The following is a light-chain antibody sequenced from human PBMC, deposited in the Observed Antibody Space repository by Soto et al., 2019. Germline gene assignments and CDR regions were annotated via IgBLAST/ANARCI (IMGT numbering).Light chain of an antibody. CDR1: QSINSN. CDR2: GAS. V-gene: IGKV3-15*01. Sequence: EIMMTQSPATLSVSPGERATLSCRASQSINSNLAWYQQRPGQAPRLLIYGASTRATGIPARFSGYVSGTDFTLTISSLQAEDVAVYYCQQYYSTPITFGQGTRLEIK. J-gene: IGKJ5*01. CDR3: QQYYSTPIT.